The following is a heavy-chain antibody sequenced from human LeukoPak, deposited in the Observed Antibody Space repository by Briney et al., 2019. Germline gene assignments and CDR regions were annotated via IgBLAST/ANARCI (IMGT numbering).Heavy chain of an antibody. CDR3: ARSETSGLNYYYYYGMDV. J-gene: IGHJ6*02. Sequence: GRSLRLSCAASGFTFSSYAMHWVRQAPGKGLEWVSVIPYDGSNKYYADSVKGRFTISRDNSKNTLYLQMNSLRAEDTAVYYCARSETSGLNYYYYYGMDVWGQGTTVTVSS. V-gene: IGHV3-30-3*01. CDR1: GFTFSSYA. CDR2: IPYDGSNK. D-gene: IGHD3-10*01.